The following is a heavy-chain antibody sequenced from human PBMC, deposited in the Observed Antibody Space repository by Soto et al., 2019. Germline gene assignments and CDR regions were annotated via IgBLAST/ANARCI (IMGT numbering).Heavy chain of an antibody. V-gene: IGHV1-18*01. CDR1: GYTFTSYG. J-gene: IGHJ5*02. CDR2: ISAYNGST. Sequence: GASVKVSCKASGYTFTSYGISWVRQAPGQGLEWMGRISAYNGSTSYAQKFQGRVTMTRDTSTSTVYMELSSLRSEDTAVYYCARGVVAKPYNWFDPWGQGTLVTVSS. CDR3: ARGVVAKPYNWFDP. D-gene: IGHD2-15*01.